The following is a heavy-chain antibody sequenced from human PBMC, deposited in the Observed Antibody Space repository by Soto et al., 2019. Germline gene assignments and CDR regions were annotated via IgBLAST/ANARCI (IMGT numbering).Heavy chain of an antibody. CDR1: GGTFSSYA. CDR3: AGTITVTTSDYYYGMDV. V-gene: IGHV1-69*12. D-gene: IGHD4-4*01. Sequence: QVQLVQSGAEVKKPGSSVKVSCKASGGTFSSYAISWVRQAPGQGLEWMGGIIPIFGTANYAQKFQGRVTITADESTSTAYMELSSLRSEDTAVYYCAGTITVTTSDYYYGMDVWGQGTTVTVSS. CDR2: IIPIFGTA. J-gene: IGHJ6*02.